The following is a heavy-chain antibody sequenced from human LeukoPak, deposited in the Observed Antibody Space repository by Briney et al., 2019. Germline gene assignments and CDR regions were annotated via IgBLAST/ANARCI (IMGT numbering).Heavy chain of an antibody. J-gene: IGHJ4*02. Sequence: PSETLSLTCAVYGGSFSGYYWSWIRQPPGKGLEWIGEINHSGSTNYNPSLKSRVTISVDTSKNQFSLKLSSVTAADTAVYYCATKYCSRTSCHYFDYWGQGTLVTVSS. V-gene: IGHV4-34*01. D-gene: IGHD2-2*01. CDR3: ATKYCSRTSCHYFDY. CDR1: GGSFSGYY. CDR2: INHSGST.